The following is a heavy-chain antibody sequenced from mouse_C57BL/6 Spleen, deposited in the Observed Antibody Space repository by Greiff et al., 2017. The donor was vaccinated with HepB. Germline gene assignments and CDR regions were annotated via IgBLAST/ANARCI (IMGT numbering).Heavy chain of an antibody. V-gene: IGHV3-6*01. Sequence: EVKVEESGPGLVKPSQSLSLTCSVTGYSITSGYYWNWIRQFPGNKLEWMGYISYDGSNNYNPSLKNRISITRDTSKNQFFLKLNSVTTEDTATYYCARDYYYGSSPLDAMDYWGQGTSVTVSS. D-gene: IGHD1-1*01. CDR2: ISYDGSN. J-gene: IGHJ4*01. CDR3: ARDYYYGSSPLDAMDY. CDR1: GYSITSGYY.